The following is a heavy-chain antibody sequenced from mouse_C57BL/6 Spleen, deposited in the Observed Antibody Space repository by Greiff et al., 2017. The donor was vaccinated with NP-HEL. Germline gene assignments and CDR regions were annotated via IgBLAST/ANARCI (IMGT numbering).Heavy chain of an antibody. V-gene: IGHV5-16*01. CDR2: INNDGSST. CDR3: AREDDYDYFDY. D-gene: IGHD2-4*01. J-gene: IGHJ2*01. Sequence: EVMLVESEGGLVQPGSSMKLSCTASGFTFSDYYMAWVRQVPEKGLEWVANINNDGSSTYYLDPLKSRFIISRDNAKNILYLQMSSLKSEDTATYYCAREDDYDYFDYWGQGTTLTVSS. CDR1: GFTFSDYY.